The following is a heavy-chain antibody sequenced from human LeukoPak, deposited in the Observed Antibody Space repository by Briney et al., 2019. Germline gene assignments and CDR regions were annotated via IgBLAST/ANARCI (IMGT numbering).Heavy chain of an antibody. D-gene: IGHD3-22*01. J-gene: IGHJ4*02. Sequence: GGSLRLSCAASGFTFSGFDMHGVPHAPWKGLEWVGRIRSKTNNYPTAYAASVKGRVTISRDDSKNTAYLKMNSLKSEDTAVYYCNSGYYDSSGSSRGVYFDYWGQGTLVTVSS. CDR1: GFTFSGFD. CDR2: IRSKTNNYPT. V-gene: IGHV3-73*01. CDR3: NSGYYDSSGSSRGVYFDY.